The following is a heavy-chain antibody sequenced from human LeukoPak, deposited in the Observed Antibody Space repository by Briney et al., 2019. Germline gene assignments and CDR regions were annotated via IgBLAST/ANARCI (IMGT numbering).Heavy chain of an antibody. V-gene: IGHV6-1*01. Sequence: SQTLSLTCAISGDSVSSNSAAWNWIRQSPSRGLEWLGRTYYGSKWYNDYAVSVKSRITINPDTSKNQFSLQLNSVTPEDTAVYYCARAVAGTLYYHYYGMDVWGQGTTVTVSS. CDR2: TYYGSKWYN. J-gene: IGHJ6*02. D-gene: IGHD6-19*01. CDR1: GDSVSSNSAA. CDR3: ARAVAGTLYYHYYGMDV.